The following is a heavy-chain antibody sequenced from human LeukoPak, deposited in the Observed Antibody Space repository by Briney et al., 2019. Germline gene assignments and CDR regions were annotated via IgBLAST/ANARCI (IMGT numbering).Heavy chain of an antibody. CDR2: ISGSGGST. D-gene: IGHD6-19*01. CDR1: GFTFSSYA. Sequence: GGSLRLSCAASGFTFSSYAMSWVRQAPGKGLEWVSAISGSGGSTYYADSVKGRFTISRDNSNNTLYLQMNSLRVEDTAVYYCAKSRVAVAAPRNWFDPWGQGTLVTVSS. V-gene: IGHV3-23*01. CDR3: AKSRVAVAAPRNWFDP. J-gene: IGHJ5*02.